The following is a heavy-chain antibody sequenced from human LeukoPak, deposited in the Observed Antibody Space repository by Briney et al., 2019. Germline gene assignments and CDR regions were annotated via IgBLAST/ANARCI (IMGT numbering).Heavy chain of an antibody. CDR1: GFTFSDYY. J-gene: IGHJ4*02. D-gene: IGHD3-9*01. V-gene: IGHV3-23*01. CDR2: ISGSGGST. CDR3: AKAGRYFDWLSYY. Sequence: GGSLRLSCAASGFTFSDYYMSWIRQAPGKGLEWVSAISGSGGSTYYADSVKGRFTISRDNSKNTLYLQMNSLRAEDTAVYYCAKAGRYFDWLSYYWGQGTLVTVSS.